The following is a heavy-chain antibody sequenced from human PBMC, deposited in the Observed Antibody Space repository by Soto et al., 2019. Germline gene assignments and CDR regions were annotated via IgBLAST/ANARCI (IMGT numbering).Heavy chain of an antibody. CDR1: GFTFSSYE. CDR2: ISSSGSTI. CDR3: ARAPRGYSYGYDY. J-gene: IGHJ4*02. V-gene: IGHV3-48*03. D-gene: IGHD5-18*01. Sequence: PGGSLRLSCAASGFTFSSYEMNWVRQAPGKGLEWVSYISSSGSTIYYADPVKGRFTISRDNAKNSLYLQMNSLRAEDTAVYYCARAPRGYSYGYDYWGQGTLVTVSS.